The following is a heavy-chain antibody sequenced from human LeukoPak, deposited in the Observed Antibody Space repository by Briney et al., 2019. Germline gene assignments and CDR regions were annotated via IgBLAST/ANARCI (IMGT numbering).Heavy chain of an antibody. CDR2: IKQDGSEK. CDR3: ARDGYKTRGPYDY. D-gene: IGHD5-24*01. Sequence: GGSLRLSCAASGFTFSSYWMSWIRQAPGKGLEWVANIKQDGSEKYYVDSVKGRFTISRDNAKNSLYLQMNSLRAEDTAVYYCARDGYKTRGPYDYWGQGTLVTVSS. J-gene: IGHJ4*02. CDR1: GFTFSSYW. V-gene: IGHV3-7*01.